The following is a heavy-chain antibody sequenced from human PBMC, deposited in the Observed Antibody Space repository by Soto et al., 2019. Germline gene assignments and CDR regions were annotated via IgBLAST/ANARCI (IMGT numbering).Heavy chain of an antibody. Sequence: QVQLQESGPGLVKASQTLSLTCTVSGASVNSGDYYWSWVRQPPGRGLEWIGYIHYSETIYYNPSRRGRFRMLVEPFKNLLPRKVSSVPAADPAVYYCARAHRYYDYPALGGQGTTVTVSS. V-gene: IGHV4-30-4*01. CDR3: ARAHRYYDYPAL. D-gene: IGHD3-22*01. CDR1: GASVNSGDYY. J-gene: IGHJ3*01. CDR2: IHYSETI.